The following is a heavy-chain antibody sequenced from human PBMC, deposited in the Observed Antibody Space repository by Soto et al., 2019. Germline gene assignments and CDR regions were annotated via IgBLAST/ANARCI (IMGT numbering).Heavy chain of an antibody. V-gene: IGHV4-39*01. CDR1: GGSISSTTYY. CDR3: ARHSRSAVLTPRPFDY. D-gene: IGHD6-19*01. J-gene: IGHJ4*02. Sequence: QLQLQESGPGLVKPSETLSLTCTVSGGSISSTTYYWGWIRQPPGKGLEWIGSIYYVGSTYYNPSLKSRVTISVDTSKDQYSLKLSSVTAADTAVYYCARHSRSAVLTPRPFDYWGQGTLVTVSS. CDR2: IYYVGST.